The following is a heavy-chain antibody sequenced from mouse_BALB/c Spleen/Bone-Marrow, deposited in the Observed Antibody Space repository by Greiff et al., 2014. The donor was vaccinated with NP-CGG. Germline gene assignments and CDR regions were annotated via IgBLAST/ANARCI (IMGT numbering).Heavy chain of an antibody. CDR2: INPSTGYT. V-gene: IGHV1-7*01. CDR1: GCTFTSYW. J-gene: IGHJ4*01. CDR3: ARGNPLYAMDY. Sequence: QVQLQQPGAELAKPGASVKMSCKASGCTFTSYWMHWVKQRPGQGLEWIGYINPSTGYTDYNQKFNDKATLTADKSSSTAYMQLSSLTSKDSAVYYCARGNPLYAMDYWGQGTSVTVSS. D-gene: IGHD2-1*01.